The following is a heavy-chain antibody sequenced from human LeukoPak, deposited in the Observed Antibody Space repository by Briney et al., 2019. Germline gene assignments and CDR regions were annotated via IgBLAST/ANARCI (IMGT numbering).Heavy chain of an antibody. Sequence: SETLSLTCAVSGGSFSGYYWNWIRQPPGKGLEWIGEINNSGSTNYTPALKSRVTISRYTSKNQFSLKLSSVTAADTAVYYCARGRAFSDWGQGTLVTVSS. CDR3: ARGRAFSD. CDR1: GGSFSGYY. V-gene: IGHV4-34*01. CDR2: INNSGST. J-gene: IGHJ4*02.